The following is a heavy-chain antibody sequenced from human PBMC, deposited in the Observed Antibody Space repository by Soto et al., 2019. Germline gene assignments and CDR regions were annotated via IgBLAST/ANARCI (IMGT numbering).Heavy chain of an antibody. D-gene: IGHD3-10*01. J-gene: IGHJ4*02. CDR2: IYWHDIK. V-gene: IGHV2-5*01. Sequence: SGPTLVNPTQTLTLTCTFSGFSLTNGVAVGWLRQPPGKALEWLAVIYWHDIKRYSPSLKSRLTITKDTSINQVVLTMTNMDPVDTVSFYCAHRRPGSGTYYKNWGQGMLVTVSS. CDR3: AHRRPGSGTYYKN. CDR1: GFSLTNGVA.